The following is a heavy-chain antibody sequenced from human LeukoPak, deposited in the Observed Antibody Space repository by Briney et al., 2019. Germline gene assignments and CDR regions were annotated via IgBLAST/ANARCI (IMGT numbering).Heavy chain of an antibody. D-gene: IGHD3-22*01. CDR2: IYPGDSDT. CDR3: EKQDDSSGYYFRSSYDAFDI. J-gene: IGHJ3*02. V-gene: IGHV5-51*01. Sequence: GESLKISCKGSGYSFTSYWIGWVRQMPGKGLEWMGIIYPGDSDTRYSPSFQGQVTISADKSISTAYLQWSSLKASDTAMYYCEKQDDSSGYYFRSSYDAFDIWGQGTMVTVSS. CDR1: GYSFTSYW.